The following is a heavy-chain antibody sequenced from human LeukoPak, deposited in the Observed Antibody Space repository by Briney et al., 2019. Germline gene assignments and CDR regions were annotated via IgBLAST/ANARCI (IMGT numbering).Heavy chain of an antibody. CDR1: GYTLTKLS. CDR3: ATSMPVAVAVNFDY. Sequence: ASVKVSCKVSGYTLTKLSMHWVRQAPGKGLEWMGGFDPEDGGTIYAQKFQGRVTMTEDTSTDTAYMELSSLRSEDTAVYYCATSMPVAVAVNFDYWGQGTLVTVSS. V-gene: IGHV1-24*01. D-gene: IGHD6-19*01. J-gene: IGHJ4*02. CDR2: FDPEDGGT.